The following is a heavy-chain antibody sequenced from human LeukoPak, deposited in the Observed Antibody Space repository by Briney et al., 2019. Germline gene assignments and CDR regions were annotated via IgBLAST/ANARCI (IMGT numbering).Heavy chain of an antibody. CDR3: ARDGWAGTDY. D-gene: IGHD6-19*01. J-gene: IGHJ4*02. V-gene: IGHV4-39*02. CDR2: IYYSGST. CDR1: GGSISSSSYY. Sequence: SETLSLTCTVSGGSISSSSYYWGWIRQPPGKGLEWIGSIYYSGSTYYNPSLKSRVTISVDTSKNQFSLKLSSVTAADTAVYYCARDGWAGTDYWGQGTLVTVSS.